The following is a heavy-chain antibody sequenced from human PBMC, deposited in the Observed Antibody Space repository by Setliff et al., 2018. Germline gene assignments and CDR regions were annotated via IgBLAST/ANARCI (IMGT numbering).Heavy chain of an antibody. CDR3: ATEAASKYCSGGSCYSGWSDP. J-gene: IGHJ5*02. Sequence: ASVKVSCKVSGYTLTELSMHWVRQAPGKGLEWMGGFDPEDGETIYAQKFQGRVTMTEDTSTDTAYMELSSLRSEDTAVYYCATEAASKYCSGGSCYSGWSDPWGQGTLVTVSS. CDR2: FDPEDGET. CDR1: GYTLTELS. D-gene: IGHD2-15*01. V-gene: IGHV1-24*01.